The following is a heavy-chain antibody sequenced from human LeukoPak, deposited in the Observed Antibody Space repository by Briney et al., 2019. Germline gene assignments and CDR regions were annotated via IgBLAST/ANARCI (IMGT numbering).Heavy chain of an antibody. Sequence: SETLSLTCTVSGGSITSYYWTWIRQPPGKGLEWIGSIYYSGSTNYNPSLKSRVTISVDTSKNQFSLKLSSVTAADTAVYYCTRDLSSIAARVWFDPWGQGTLVTVSS. CDR2: IYYSGST. D-gene: IGHD6-6*01. V-gene: IGHV4-59*12. J-gene: IGHJ5*02. CDR1: GGSITSYY. CDR3: TRDLSSIAARVWFDP.